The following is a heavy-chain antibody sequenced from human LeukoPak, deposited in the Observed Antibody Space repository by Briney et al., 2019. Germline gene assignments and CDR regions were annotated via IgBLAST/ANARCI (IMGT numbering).Heavy chain of an antibody. J-gene: IGHJ3*02. CDR1: GFTFSSYA. D-gene: IGHD3-16*02. V-gene: IGHV3-23*01. CDR2: ISGSGGST. Sequence: GGSLRLSCAASGFTFSSYAMSWVRQAPGKGLEWVSAISGSGGSTYYADSVKGRFTISRDNSKNTLYLQMNSLRAEDTAVYYCAKALGPPFVSGSYPPRIEVFDIWGQGTMVTVSP. CDR3: AKALGPPFVSGSYPPRIEVFDI.